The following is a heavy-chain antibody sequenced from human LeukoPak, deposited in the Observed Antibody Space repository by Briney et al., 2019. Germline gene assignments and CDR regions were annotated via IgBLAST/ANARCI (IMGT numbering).Heavy chain of an antibody. CDR2: IYSGGST. J-gene: IGHJ6*03. V-gene: IGHV3-66*02. CDR3: ARGPPVYYYYYYMDV. CDR1: GFTVSSNY. Sequence: GGSLRLSCAASGFTVSSNYMSWVRQAPGKGLEWVSVIYSGGSTYYADSVKGRFTISRDNSKNTLYLQMNSLRAEDTAVYYCARGPPVYYYYYYMDVWGKGTTVTVPS.